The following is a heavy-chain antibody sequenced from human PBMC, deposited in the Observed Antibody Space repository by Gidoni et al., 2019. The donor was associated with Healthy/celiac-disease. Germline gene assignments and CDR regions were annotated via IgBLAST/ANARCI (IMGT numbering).Heavy chain of an antibody. D-gene: IGHD3-10*01. Sequence: QVQLQESGPGLVKPSQTLSLTCTVSGGSISSGGYYWSWIRQHPGNGLEWIGYIYYSGSTYYNPSLKSRVTISVDTSKNQFSLKLSSVTAADTAVYYCAREGDYYGSGSLDYWGQGTLVTVSS. CDR3: AREGDYYGSGSLDY. CDR1: GGSISSGGYY. V-gene: IGHV4-31*03. J-gene: IGHJ4*02. CDR2: IYYSGST.